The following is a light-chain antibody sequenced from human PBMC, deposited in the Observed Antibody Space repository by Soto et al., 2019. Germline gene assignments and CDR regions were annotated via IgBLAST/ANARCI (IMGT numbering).Light chain of an antibody. J-gene: IGLJ2*01. CDR2: ESN. Sequence: QSVLTQPPSVSAAPGQKVTISCSGSSYNIGKNHVSWYQQVPGTAPKLLIYESNKRPSGIPDRFSGSKSGTSATLGIAGLQTGDEADYYCGTWDSSLTAVLFGGGTKLTVL. CDR1: SYNIGKNH. CDR3: GTWDSSLTAVL. V-gene: IGLV1-51*02.